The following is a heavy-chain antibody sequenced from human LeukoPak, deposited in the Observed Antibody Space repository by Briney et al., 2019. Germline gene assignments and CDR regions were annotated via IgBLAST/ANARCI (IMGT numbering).Heavy chain of an antibody. J-gene: IGHJ4*02. Sequence: GASVKVSCKASEYTFTGYYIHWVRQAPGQGLEWMGWIDPNTGDSNYVQKFQGRVTMTRDTSINTAYMELSRLRSDDTAFYYCARIRYCGGISCYYIDYWGQGTLVTVSA. CDR2: IDPNTGDS. D-gene: IGHD2-2*01. V-gene: IGHV1-2*02. CDR3: ARIRYCGGISCYYIDY. CDR1: EYTFTGYY.